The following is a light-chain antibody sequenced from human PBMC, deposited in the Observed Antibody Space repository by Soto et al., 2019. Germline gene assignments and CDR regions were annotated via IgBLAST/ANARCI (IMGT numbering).Light chain of an antibody. CDR1: SSNIGAGYD. J-gene: IGLJ2*01. Sequence: QSVLTQPPSVSGAPGQRVTISCTGSSSNIGAGYDVHWYQQLPGTAPKLLIYGNSNRPSGVPDRFSGSKSGTSASLAITGLQAEDEADYYCQSYDSSLSGTAVFGGGTKVTVI. CDR3: QSYDSSLSGTAV. V-gene: IGLV1-40*01. CDR2: GNS.